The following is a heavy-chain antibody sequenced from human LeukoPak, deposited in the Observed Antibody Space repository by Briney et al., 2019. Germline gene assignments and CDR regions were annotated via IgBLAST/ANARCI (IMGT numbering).Heavy chain of an antibody. D-gene: IGHD5-12*01. Sequence: ASVKVSCKASGYTFTSYDINWVRQATGQGLEWMGWMNPNSGNTGYAQKFQGRVTMTRNTSISTAYMELSSLRSEDTAVYYCARRYSGYDYFDYWGQGTLVTVSS. CDR1: GYTFTSYD. V-gene: IGHV1-8*01. CDR3: ARRYSGYDYFDY. J-gene: IGHJ4*02. CDR2: MNPNSGNT.